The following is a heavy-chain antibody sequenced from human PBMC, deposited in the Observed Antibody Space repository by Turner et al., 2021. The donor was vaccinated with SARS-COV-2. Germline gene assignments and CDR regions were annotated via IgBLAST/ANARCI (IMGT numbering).Heavy chain of an antibody. Sequence: QVQLVQYGAEVKKPGASVKVSCKVSGYTLIELSMHWVRQAPGKGLEWMGGLDPEDGETIYAQKFQGRVTMTEDTSTDTAYMELSSLRSEDTAVYYCATAPPYCTNGVCTNWFDPWGQGTLVTVSS. CDR3: ATAPPYCTNGVCTNWFDP. V-gene: IGHV1-24*01. D-gene: IGHD2-8*01. CDR2: LDPEDGET. CDR1: GYTLIELS. J-gene: IGHJ5*02.